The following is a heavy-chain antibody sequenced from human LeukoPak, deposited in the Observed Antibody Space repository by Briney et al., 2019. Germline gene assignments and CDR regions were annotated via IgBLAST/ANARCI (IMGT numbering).Heavy chain of an antibody. CDR3: ARGCNSTSCYGHYMDV. J-gene: IGHJ6*03. CDR2: ISSSSSYI. CDR1: GFTFSSYS. D-gene: IGHD2-2*01. V-gene: IGHV3-21*01. Sequence: GGSLRLSCAASGFTFSSYSMNCVRQAPGKGLEWVSSISSSSSYIYYADSVKGRFTISRDNAKNSLYLQMNSLRAEDTAVYYCARGCNSTSCYGHYMDVWGKGTTVTVSS.